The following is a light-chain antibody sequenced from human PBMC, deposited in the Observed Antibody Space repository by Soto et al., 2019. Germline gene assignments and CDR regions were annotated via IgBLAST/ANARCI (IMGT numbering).Light chain of an antibody. J-gene: IGKJ4*01. CDR2: DAS. V-gene: IGKV1-5*01. CDR3: KQYNSIHT. Sequence: DIQMTHSPSTLSASLGDRVTITCRASQIISSWLAWYQQNPGKAPKLLIYDASSLESVVPSRFSGIGAGTEFTLNNSSLQPDAFATYYCKQYNSIHTFGGGTKVEIK. CDR1: QIISSW.